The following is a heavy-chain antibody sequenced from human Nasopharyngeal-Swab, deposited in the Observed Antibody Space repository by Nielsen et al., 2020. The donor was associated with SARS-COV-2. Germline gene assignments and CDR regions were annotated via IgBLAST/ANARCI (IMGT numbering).Heavy chain of an antibody. CDR2: ISRTYST. J-gene: IGHJ4*02. V-gene: IGHV3-69-1*01. CDR1: GVIFSKYW. Sequence: GESLKISCVASGVIFSKYWMHWVRQAPGKGLEWVSAISRTYSTYYADSVRGRFTISRDNAKNTLYLQMNSLRVEDTALYYCVKHQGSSSDQWGQGTLVTVSS. CDR3: VKHQGSSSDQ.